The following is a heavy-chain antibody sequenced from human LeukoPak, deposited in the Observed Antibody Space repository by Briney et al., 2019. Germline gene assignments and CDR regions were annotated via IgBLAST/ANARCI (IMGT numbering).Heavy chain of an antibody. CDR1: GYTFTSYG. J-gene: IGHJ4*02. V-gene: IGHV1-18*01. Sequence: GASVKVSCKASGYTFTSYGISWVRQAPGQGLEWMGWISAYNGNTNYAQKLQGRVTMTTDTSTSTAYVELRSLRSDDTAVYYCAREVGYCSSTSCSGIDYWGQGTLVTVSS. CDR2: ISAYNGNT. D-gene: IGHD2-2*01. CDR3: AREVGYCSSTSCSGIDY.